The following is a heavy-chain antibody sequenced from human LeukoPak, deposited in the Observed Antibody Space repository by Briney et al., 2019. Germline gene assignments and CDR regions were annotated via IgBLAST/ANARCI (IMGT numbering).Heavy chain of an antibody. J-gene: IGHJ4*02. CDR2: ISSSSSTI. Sequence: GGSLRLSCAASGFTFSSYAMSWVRQAPGKGLEWVSYISSSSSTIYYADSVKGRFTISRDNAKNSLYLQMNSLRAEDTAVYYCARSVTYYGSGSYNSWGQGALVTVSS. D-gene: IGHD3-10*01. CDR1: GFTFSSYA. CDR3: ARSVTYYGSGSYNS. V-gene: IGHV3-48*01.